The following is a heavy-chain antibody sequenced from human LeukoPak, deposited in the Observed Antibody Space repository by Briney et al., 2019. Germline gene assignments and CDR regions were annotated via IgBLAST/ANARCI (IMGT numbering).Heavy chain of an antibody. D-gene: IGHD3-10*01. CDR2: IYYSGST. V-gene: IGHV4-39*01. CDR3: ATDHYGSGSSHSRYY. Sequence: SETLSLTCTVSGGSISSSSYYWGWIRQPPGKGLEWIGSIYYSGSTYYNPSLKSRVTISVDTSKNQFSLKLSSVTAADTAVYYCATDHYGSGSSHSRYYWGQGTLVTVSS. J-gene: IGHJ4*02. CDR1: GGSISSSSYY.